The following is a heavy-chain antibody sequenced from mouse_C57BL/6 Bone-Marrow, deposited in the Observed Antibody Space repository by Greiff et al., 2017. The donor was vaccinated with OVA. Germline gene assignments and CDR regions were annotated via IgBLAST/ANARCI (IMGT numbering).Heavy chain of an antibody. CDR3: TRDPGTGYFDV. CDR2: ISSGGDYS. J-gene: IGHJ1*03. Sequence: EVKLMESGEGLVKPGGSLKLSCAASGFTFSSYAMSWVRQTPEKRLEWVAYISSGGDYSYYADTVKGRFTISRDNARNTLYLQMSSLKSEDTAMYYCTRDPGTGYFDVWGTGTTVTVSS. V-gene: IGHV5-9-1*02. CDR1: GFTFSSYA. D-gene: IGHD4-1*01.